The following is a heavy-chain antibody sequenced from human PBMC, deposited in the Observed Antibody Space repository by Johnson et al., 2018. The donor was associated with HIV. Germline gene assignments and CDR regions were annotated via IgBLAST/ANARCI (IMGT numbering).Heavy chain of an antibody. CDR2: IRWNSGSI. V-gene: IGHV3-9*01. CDR3: AKEKKRYSSSSIFAFDI. Sequence: DVQVVESGGGLVQPGRSLRLSCAASGFTFDDYAMHWVRQAPGKGLEWVPGIRWNSGSIGYADPVKGRVTIHRDNAKNSLYLQMNSLRAEDTALYYCAKEKKRYSSSSIFAFDIWGQGTMVTVSS. CDR1: GFTFDDYA. D-gene: IGHD6-6*01. J-gene: IGHJ3*02.